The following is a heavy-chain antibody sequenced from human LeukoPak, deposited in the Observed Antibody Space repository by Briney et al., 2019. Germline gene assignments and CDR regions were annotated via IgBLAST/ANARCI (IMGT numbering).Heavy chain of an antibody. CDR1: GFTFNTYG. D-gene: IGHD6-13*01. V-gene: IGHV3-23*01. Sequence: GGSLRLSCAASGFTFNTYGMHWVRQAPGKGLEWVSAMSGSGGTTYYADSVKGRFAISRDNSRNTLYLQMSSLRTEDTALYYCAKVQQLATIYYFDYWGQGSLVTVSS. CDR3: AKVQQLATIYYFDY. J-gene: IGHJ4*02. CDR2: MSGSGGTT.